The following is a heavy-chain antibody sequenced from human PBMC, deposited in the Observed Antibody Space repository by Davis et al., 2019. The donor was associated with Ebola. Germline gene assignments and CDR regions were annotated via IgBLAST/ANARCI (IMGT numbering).Heavy chain of an antibody. J-gene: IGHJ4*01. Sequence: ASVKVSCKASGYTFTGYYMQWVRQAPGQGLEWMGWVNPKSGGTASAQKFRGRVTMTRDRSVSTAYMDLTRMTSDDTAVYYCARTRDDSSGYFYVWGQGTLVTVSS. D-gene: IGHD3-22*01. CDR2: VNPKSGGT. CDR3: ARTRDDSSGYFYV. CDR1: GYTFTGYY. V-gene: IGHV1-2*02.